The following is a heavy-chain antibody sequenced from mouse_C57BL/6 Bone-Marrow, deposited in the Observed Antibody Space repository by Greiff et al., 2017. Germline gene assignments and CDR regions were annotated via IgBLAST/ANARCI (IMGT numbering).Heavy chain of an antibody. CDR3: ARRVGNYCYWYFDV. J-gene: IGHJ1*03. D-gene: IGHD2-1*01. CDR1: GYTFTSYW. Sequence: VPLQQPGAELVKPGASVKMSCKASGYTFTSYWITWVKQRPGQGLEWIGDIYPGSGSTNYNEKFKSKATLTGDTSSSTAYMQLSSLTSEDSAVYYCARRVGNYCYWYFDVWGTGTTVTVSS. V-gene: IGHV1-55*01. CDR2: IYPGSGST.